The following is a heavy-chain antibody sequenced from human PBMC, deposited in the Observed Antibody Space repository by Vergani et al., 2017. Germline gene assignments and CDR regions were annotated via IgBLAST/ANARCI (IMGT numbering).Heavy chain of an antibody. J-gene: IGHJ5*02. D-gene: IGHD3-10*01. CDR2: ISGSGGST. CDR1: GFTFSSYA. V-gene: IGHV3-23*01. Sequence: EVQLLESGGGLVQPGGSLRLSCAASGFTFSSYAMSWVRQAPGKGLEWVSAISGSGGSTYYADSVKGRFTISRDNSKNTLYLQMCSLTAEDTAVYYCVKVVLLWFGGNGFDPWGQGTLVTVSS. CDR3: VKVVLLWFGGNGFDP.